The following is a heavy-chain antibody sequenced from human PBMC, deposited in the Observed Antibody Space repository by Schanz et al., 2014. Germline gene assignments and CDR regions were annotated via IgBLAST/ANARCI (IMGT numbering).Heavy chain of an antibody. Sequence: VQLEQSGAAVKKPGSSVKVSRKASGGTFSSFGINWVRQAPGQGLEWMVWIIPSLGLAEYEQKFQDIVRITADTSASTAYIDLSGLRSDDTALYYCARAKRFGDMDVWGQGTTVTVSS. CDR2: IIPSLGLA. J-gene: IGHJ6*02. D-gene: IGHD3-10*01. CDR3: ARAKRFGDMDV. CDR1: GGTFSSFG. V-gene: IGHV1-69*04.